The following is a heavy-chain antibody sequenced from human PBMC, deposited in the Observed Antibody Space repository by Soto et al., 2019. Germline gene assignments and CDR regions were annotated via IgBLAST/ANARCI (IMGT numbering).Heavy chain of an antibody. CDR1: GYTFTSFD. Sequence: QVQLVQSGAEMKKPGASVKVACKASGYTFTSFDISWLRQATGQGLEWMGWMAPFSGNTGSALKFQGRISLTRNTSINTAYMELTGLTSDDTAMYYCARGLCTGGTCYGLTFDLWGQGTVVTVSS. J-gene: IGHJ3*01. CDR2: MAPFSGNT. D-gene: IGHD2-15*01. V-gene: IGHV1-8*01. CDR3: ARGLCTGGTCYGLTFDL.